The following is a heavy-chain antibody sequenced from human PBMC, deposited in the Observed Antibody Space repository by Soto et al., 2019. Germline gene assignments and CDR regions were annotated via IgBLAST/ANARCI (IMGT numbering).Heavy chain of an antibody. J-gene: IGHJ6*02. CDR3: ARDEGGSYTPGGNGLDV. V-gene: IGHV3-21*02. CDR2: ISSSSSDI. CDR1: GFTFSSYT. D-gene: IGHD1-26*01. Sequence: EMQLLESGGDLVQPGGSLRLSCAASGFTFSSYTMNWVRQAPGKGLEWVSSISSSSSDIYYADSVKGRFTISRDNAKNSLYLQMNSLRVEDTAVYYCARDEGGSYTPGGNGLDVWGQGTTVTVSS.